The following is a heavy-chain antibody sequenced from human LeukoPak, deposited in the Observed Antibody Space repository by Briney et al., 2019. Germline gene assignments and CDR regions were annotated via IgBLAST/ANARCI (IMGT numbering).Heavy chain of an antibody. D-gene: IGHD1-26*01. Sequence: ASVKVSCKASGYTFTGYYMHWVRQAPGQGLEWMGWINPNSGGTNYAQKFQGRVTMTRDTSISTAYMELSRLRSDDTAVYYCAKVDSGNWAGGYYFGYWGQGTLVTVSS. CDR3: AKVDSGNWAGGYYFGY. CDR2: INPNSGGT. J-gene: IGHJ4*02. CDR1: GYTFTGYY. V-gene: IGHV1-2*02.